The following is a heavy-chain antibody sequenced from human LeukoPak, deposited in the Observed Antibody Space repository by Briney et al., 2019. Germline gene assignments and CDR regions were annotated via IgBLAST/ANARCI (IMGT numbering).Heavy chain of an antibody. CDR2: INPNGGGT. V-gene: IGHV1-2*02. Sequence: ASVKVSCKASGYTFTGYYMHWVRQAPGQGLEWMGWINPNGGGTNYAQKFQGRVTMTRDTSISTAYMELSRLRSDDTAVYYCARDLAGTTGADYWGQGTLVTVSS. J-gene: IGHJ4*02. CDR3: ARDLAGTTGADY. CDR1: GYTFTGYY. D-gene: IGHD1-1*01.